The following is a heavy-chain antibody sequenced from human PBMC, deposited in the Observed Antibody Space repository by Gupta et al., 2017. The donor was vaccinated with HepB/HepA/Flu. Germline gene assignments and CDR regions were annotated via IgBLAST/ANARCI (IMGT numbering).Heavy chain of an antibody. CDR1: GFTLSSYA. CDR2: SSGSGGST. CDR3: AKEALIAARPGKYYFDY. J-gene: IGHJ4*02. V-gene: IGHV3-23*01. D-gene: IGHD6-6*01. Sequence: EVQLLESGGGLVQPGGSLRLSCAASGFTLSSYAMSWVRQDQGKGLEWVSASSGSGGSTYYADSVKGRFTISRDNSKNTLYLQMNSLRAEDTAVYYCAKEALIAARPGKYYFDYWGQGTLVTVSS.